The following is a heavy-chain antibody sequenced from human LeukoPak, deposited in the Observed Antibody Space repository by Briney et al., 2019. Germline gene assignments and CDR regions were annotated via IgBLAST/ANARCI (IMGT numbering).Heavy chain of an antibody. D-gene: IGHD3-22*01. J-gene: IGHJ4*02. CDR3: AKDLAYDSTDYHVVFDC. Sequence: GGSLRLSCAASGFTFSTYAMSWVRQAPGKGLEWVSAISGSGDRAYHADSVKGRFTTSRDNSKNTLYLQMNSLRAEDTAIYYCAKDLAYDSTDYHVVFDCWGQGTLVTVSS. CDR1: GFTFSTYA. V-gene: IGHV3-23*01. CDR2: ISGSGDRA.